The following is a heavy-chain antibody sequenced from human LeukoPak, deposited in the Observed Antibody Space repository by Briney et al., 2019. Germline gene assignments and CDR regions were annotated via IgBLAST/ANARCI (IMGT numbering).Heavy chain of an antibody. J-gene: IGHJ4*02. Sequence: RWASVKVSCKASGYTFTSYAMHWVRQAPGQGLEWVGWISAYNGNTNYAQKLQGRVTMTTDTSTSTAYMELRSLRSDDTAVYYCASGYSSPHFDYWGQGTLVTVSP. V-gene: IGHV1-18*01. CDR3: ASGYSSPHFDY. D-gene: IGHD6-13*01. CDR2: ISAYNGNT. CDR1: GYTFTSYA.